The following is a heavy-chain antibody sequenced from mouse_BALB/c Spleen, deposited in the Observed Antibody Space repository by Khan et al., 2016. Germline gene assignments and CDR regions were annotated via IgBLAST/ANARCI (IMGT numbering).Heavy chain of an antibody. CDR2: ISYSGST. Sequence: EVQLQESGPGLVQPSQSLSLTCTVTGYSITSDYAWYLIRQFPGNILEWMGYISYSGSTSYNPSLKSRISITRDTSKNQFFLQLNSVTTEDTATYYGARNGNRYESAWFAYWGQGTLVTVSA. CDR3: ARNGNRYESAWFAY. J-gene: IGHJ3*01. D-gene: IGHD2-12*01. CDR1: GYSITSDYA. V-gene: IGHV3-2*02.